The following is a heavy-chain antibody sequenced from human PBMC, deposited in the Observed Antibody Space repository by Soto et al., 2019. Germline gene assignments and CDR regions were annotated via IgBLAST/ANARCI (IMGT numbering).Heavy chain of an antibody. CDR1: GLTLSSHW. CDR3: ARAINSAYDY. Sequence: EVQLVESGGGLVQPGESLRLSCAASGLTLSSHWMGWVRQAPGTGLEWVATINQDGTERFYVESMKGRSTISRDTAQNSLYLEVHSLRADDTALYYCARAINSAYDYWGRGALVTVSS. J-gene: IGHJ4*02. CDR2: INQDGTER. D-gene: IGHD5-12*01. V-gene: IGHV3-7*05.